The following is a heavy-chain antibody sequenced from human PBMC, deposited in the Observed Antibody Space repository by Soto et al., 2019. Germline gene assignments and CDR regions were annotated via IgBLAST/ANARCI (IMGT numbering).Heavy chain of an antibody. D-gene: IGHD3-10*01. V-gene: IGHV3-30-3*01. CDR2: ISYDGSNK. J-gene: IGHJ4*02. Sequence: GGSLRLSCAAPGFTFSSYAMHWVRQAPGKGLEWVAVISYDGSNKYYADSVKGRFTISRDNSKNTLYLQMNSLRAEDTAVYYCASPMVRGVIRPLDYWGQGTLVTVSS. CDR1: GFTFSSYA. CDR3: ASPMVRGVIRPLDY.